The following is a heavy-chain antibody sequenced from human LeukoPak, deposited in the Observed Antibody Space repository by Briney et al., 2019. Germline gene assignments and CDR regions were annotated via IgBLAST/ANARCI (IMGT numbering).Heavy chain of an antibody. D-gene: IGHD3-22*01. CDR3: ARAPSDIGGYYPEYFRH. CDR1: GFTFSSYW. Sequence: GGSLRLSCAASGFTFSSYWMHWVRQAPGKGLVWVSRIKIDGSTHYAASVKGRFTIPRDNAKKTVSLQMTSLRAEDTGVYYCARAPSDIGGYYPEYFRHWGQGTLVTVSS. J-gene: IGHJ1*01. V-gene: IGHV3-74*01. CDR2: IKIDGST.